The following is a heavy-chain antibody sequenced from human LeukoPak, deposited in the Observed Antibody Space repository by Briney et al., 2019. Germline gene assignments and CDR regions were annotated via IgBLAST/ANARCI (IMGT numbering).Heavy chain of an antibody. CDR2: ISSSSSYT. D-gene: IGHD5-24*01. J-gene: IGHJ3*02. Sequence: GGSLRLSCAASGFTFSDYYMSWIRQAPGKGLEWVSYISSSSSYTNYADSVKGRFTISRDNAKNSLYLQMNSLRAEDTAVYYCARGGDGYNRVFDMWGQGTMVTVSS. V-gene: IGHV3-11*05. CDR3: ARGGDGYNRVFDM. CDR1: GFTFSDYY.